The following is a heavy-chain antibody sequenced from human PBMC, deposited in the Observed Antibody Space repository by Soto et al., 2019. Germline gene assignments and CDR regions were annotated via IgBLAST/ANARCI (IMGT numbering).Heavy chain of an antibody. CDR2: ISYDGSNK. V-gene: IGHV3-30-3*01. Sequence: QVQLVESGGGVVQPGRSLRLSCAASGFTFSSYAMHWVRQAPGKGLEWVAVISYDGSNKYYADSVKGRFTISRDNSKNTLYLQMNSLRAEDTAVYYCARPPSGDFCSGSNWFDPWGQGTLVTVSS. J-gene: IGHJ5*02. D-gene: IGHD3-3*01. CDR3: ARPPSGDFCSGSNWFDP. CDR1: GFTFSSYA.